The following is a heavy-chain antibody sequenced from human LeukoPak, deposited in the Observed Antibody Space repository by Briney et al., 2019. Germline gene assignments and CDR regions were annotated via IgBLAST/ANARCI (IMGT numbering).Heavy chain of an antibody. CDR3: ARFGYPSYYYYYMDV. Sequence: PGESLKISCKGSGYSFTSYWIGWVRQMPGKGLEWMGIIYPGDSDTRYSPSFQAQVTISADKSISTAYLQWSSLKASDTAMYYCARFGYPSYYYYYMDVWGKGTTVTVSS. V-gene: IGHV5-51*01. D-gene: IGHD5-12*01. CDR2: IYPGDSDT. CDR1: GYSFTSYW. J-gene: IGHJ6*03.